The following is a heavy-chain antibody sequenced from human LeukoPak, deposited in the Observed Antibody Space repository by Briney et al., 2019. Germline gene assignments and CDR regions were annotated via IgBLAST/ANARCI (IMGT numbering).Heavy chain of an antibody. CDR2: IYYSGST. CDR3: ARAKITMVRGVITFFDY. CDR1: GGSISSSSYY. D-gene: IGHD3-10*01. J-gene: IGHJ4*02. Sequence: SETLSLTCTVSGGSISSSSYYWSWIRQPPGKGLEWIGYIYYSGSTNYNPSLKSRVTISVDTSKNQFSLKLSSVTAADTAVYYCARAKITMVRGVITFFDYWGQGTLVTVSS. V-gene: IGHV4-61*01.